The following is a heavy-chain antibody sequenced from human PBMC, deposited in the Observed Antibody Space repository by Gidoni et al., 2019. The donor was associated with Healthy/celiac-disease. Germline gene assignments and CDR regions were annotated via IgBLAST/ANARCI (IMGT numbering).Heavy chain of an antibody. CDR2: SNK. V-gene: IGHV3-30*02. J-gene: IGHJ4*02. D-gene: IGHD2-2*02. CDR3: AKDGADCSSTSCYTFDY. Sequence: SNKYYADSVKGRFTISRDNSKHTLYLQMNSLRAEDTAVYYCAKDGADCSSTSCYTFDYWGQGTLVTVSS.